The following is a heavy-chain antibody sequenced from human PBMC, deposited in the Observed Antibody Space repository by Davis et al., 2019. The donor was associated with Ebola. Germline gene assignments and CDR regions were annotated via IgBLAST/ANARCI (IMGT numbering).Heavy chain of an antibody. CDR2: IYHSGST. J-gene: IGHJ4*02. CDR1: DDSISSGYY. CDR3: TNCPNWFYLDY. Sequence: PSEPLSLTCIVSDDSISSGYYWGWIRQSPGKGLEWIGTIYHSGSTYYNPSLKSRVTIPLDTSKKQFSLNLSSVTATDTAVYYCTNCPNWFYLDYWGQGTLVTVSS. D-gene: IGHD3-9*01. V-gene: IGHV4-38-2*02.